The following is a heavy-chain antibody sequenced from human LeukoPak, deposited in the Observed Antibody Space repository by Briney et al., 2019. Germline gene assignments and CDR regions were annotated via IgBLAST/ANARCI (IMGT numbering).Heavy chain of an antibody. V-gene: IGHV4-59*08. CDR2: IYYSGNT. Sequence: SETLSLTCSVSGGSISSYYWSWIRQPPGKGLEWIGYIYYSGNTNYNPSLKSRVTISVDTSKNQFSLKLSSVTAADTAVYYCARLLDYGGNSVAFDIWGQGTMVTVSS. CDR1: GGSISSYY. J-gene: IGHJ3*02. CDR3: ARLLDYGGNSVAFDI. D-gene: IGHD4-23*01.